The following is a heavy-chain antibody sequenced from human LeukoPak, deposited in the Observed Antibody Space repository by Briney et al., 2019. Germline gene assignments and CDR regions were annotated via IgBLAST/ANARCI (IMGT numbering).Heavy chain of an antibody. CDR1: GFTFNDHY. J-gene: IGHJ4*02. CDR2: SRNKAKGCRT. D-gene: IGHD3/OR15-3a*01. V-gene: IGHV3-72*01. Sequence: GGALTLSRVGSGFTFNDHYIDWLRQPPGKGLEWVGRSRNKAKGCRTYYAESVKGRFTISRDNSKNTVYLQMNSLKADDTAVYYCAKEPSFFWAVGRGYLDFWGKGTPVTVSS. CDR3: AKEPSFFWAVGRGYLDF.